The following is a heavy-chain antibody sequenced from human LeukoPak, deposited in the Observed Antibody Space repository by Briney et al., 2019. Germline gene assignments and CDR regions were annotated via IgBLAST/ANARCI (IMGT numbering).Heavy chain of an antibody. D-gene: IGHD3-9*01. V-gene: IGHV3-30-3*01. J-gene: IGHJ3*02. CDR3: ARFETCQCDDVFDI. CDR2: ISYDGSNT. Sequence: GGSLRLSCAASGFTFSSYAMHWVRQAPGKGLEWVALISYDGSNTYYADSVKGRFTISRDNAKNSLYLQMNILRAEDTAVYFCARFETCQCDDVFDIWGQGTMVTVSS. CDR1: GFTFSSYA.